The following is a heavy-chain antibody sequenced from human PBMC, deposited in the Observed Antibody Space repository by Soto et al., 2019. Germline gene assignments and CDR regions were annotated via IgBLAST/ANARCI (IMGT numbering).Heavy chain of an antibody. V-gene: IGHV4-34*12. J-gene: IGHJ5*02. Sequence: SETLSLTCAVYGGSFSGYNWTWSCQRQGQGLQWIGGIVYSGSTYYIPSLKSRVTISVDTSKNQFSLKLSSVTAADTAVYYCARHYYNWNDGRPGGWFDPWGQGTLVTVSS. D-gene: IGHD1-20*01. CDR2: IVYSGST. CDR3: ARHYYNWNDGRPGGWFDP. CDR1: GGSFSGYN.